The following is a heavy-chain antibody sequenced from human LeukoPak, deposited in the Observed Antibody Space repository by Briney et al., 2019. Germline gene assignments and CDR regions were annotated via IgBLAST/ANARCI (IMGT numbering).Heavy chain of an antibody. J-gene: IGHJ4*02. D-gene: IGHD6-13*01. Sequence: ASVKVSCKASGYTFTGYYLHWVRQAPGQGLEWMGWINPNSGDTNYAQKFQGRVTMTRDTSISTAYMELSRLRSDDTAAYYCARGLYSSTWPFDYWGQGTLVTVSS. CDR3: ARGLYSSTWPFDY. CDR2: INPNSGDT. CDR1: GYTFTGYY. V-gene: IGHV1-2*02.